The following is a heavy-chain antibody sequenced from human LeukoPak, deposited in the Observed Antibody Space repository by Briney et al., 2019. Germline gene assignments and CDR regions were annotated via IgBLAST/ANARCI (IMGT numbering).Heavy chain of an antibody. CDR3: ARDGGSSGWYDPPTFDY. Sequence: EASVKVSCKASGYTFTSYGISWVRQAPGQGLEWMGWISAYNGNTNYAQKLQGRVTMTTDTSTSTAYMELRSLRSDDTAVYYCARDGGSSGWYDPPTFDYWGQGTLVTVSS. J-gene: IGHJ4*02. D-gene: IGHD6-19*01. CDR1: GYTFTSYG. CDR2: ISAYNGNT. V-gene: IGHV1-18*01.